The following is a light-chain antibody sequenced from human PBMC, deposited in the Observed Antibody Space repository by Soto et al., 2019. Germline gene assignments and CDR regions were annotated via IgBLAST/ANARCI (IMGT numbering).Light chain of an antibody. CDR2: KAS. J-gene: IGKJ1*01. Sequence: IQMTQSTSTLSASVGDIGTMTCRASQSISSWLAWYQQKPGKAPKLLIYKASSLESGVPSRFSGSGSGTEFTLTISSLQPDDFATYYCQQYNSYSAFGQGTKVDIK. CDR1: QSISSW. CDR3: QQYNSYSA. V-gene: IGKV1-5*03.